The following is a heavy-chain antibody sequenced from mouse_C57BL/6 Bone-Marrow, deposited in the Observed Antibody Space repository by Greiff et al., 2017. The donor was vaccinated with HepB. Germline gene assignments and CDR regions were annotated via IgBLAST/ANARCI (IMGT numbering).Heavy chain of an antibody. D-gene: IGHD2-5*01. Sequence: QVQLQQSGPGLVQPSQCLSITCTVSGFSFTSYGVHWVRQSPGKGLEWLGVIWRGGSTDYNAAFMSRLSITNDNSTSQVFFKMNSLQADDTAIYYCAKNSYYSNSIDYWGQGTTLTVSS. CDR3: AKNSYYSNSIDY. J-gene: IGHJ2*01. CDR2: IWRGGST. V-gene: IGHV2-5*01. CDR1: GFSFTSYG.